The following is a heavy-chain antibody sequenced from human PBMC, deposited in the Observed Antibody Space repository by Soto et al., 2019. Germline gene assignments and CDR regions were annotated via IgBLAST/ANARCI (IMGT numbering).Heavy chain of an antibody. D-gene: IGHD1-26*01. J-gene: IGHJ3*02. Sequence: ASVKVSCKASGGTFSSYAISWVRQAPGQGLEWMGGIIPIFGTANYAQKFQGRVTLTADESTSTAYMELSSLRSEDTAVYYCARGVGATNDAFDIWGQGTMATVSS. CDR2: IIPIFGTA. CDR1: GGTFSSYA. V-gene: IGHV1-69*13. CDR3: ARGVGATNDAFDI.